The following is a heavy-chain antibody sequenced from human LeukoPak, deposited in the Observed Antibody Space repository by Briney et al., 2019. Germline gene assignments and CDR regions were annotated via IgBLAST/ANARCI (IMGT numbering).Heavy chain of an antibody. D-gene: IGHD6-6*01. CDR1: GGSISTYY. V-gene: IGHV4-4*07. J-gene: IGHJ6*03. CDR2: IYTSGTT. Sequence: SETLSLTCTVSGGSISTYYWSWIRQPAGSGLEWIGRIYTSGTTDYNPSLRTRVTISVDASRNQFSLNLSSVTAADTAVYYCARWSGSVTARNYYYYMDVWGEGTAVTVSS. CDR3: ARWSGSVTARNYYYYMDV.